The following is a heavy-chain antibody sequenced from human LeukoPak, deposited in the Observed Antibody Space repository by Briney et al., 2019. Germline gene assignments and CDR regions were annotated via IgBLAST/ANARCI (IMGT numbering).Heavy chain of an antibody. J-gene: IGHJ4*02. CDR3: ARSGYFDWLGRDFDY. CDR1: GGSILSTIYY. V-gene: IGHV4-39*07. D-gene: IGHD3-9*01. CDR2: IHYSGPT. Sequence: PSETLSLTCTVSGGSILSTIYYWAWIRQPPGKGLEWIGSIHYSGPTYYNPSLKSRVTISIDTSKSQFSLKLTSVTAADTAVYYCARSGYFDWLGRDFDYWGQGTLVTVSS.